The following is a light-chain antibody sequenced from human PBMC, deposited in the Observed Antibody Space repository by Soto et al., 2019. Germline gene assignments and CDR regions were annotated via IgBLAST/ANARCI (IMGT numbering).Light chain of an antibody. Sequence: QSALTQPASVSGSPGQSITISCTGTSSDVGGYNYVSWYQQHPGKAPKFMIYEVNNRPSGVSNRFSGSKSGNTASLTISGLQADDEADYYCSSYTSSSTWVFGGGTKLTVL. V-gene: IGLV2-14*01. J-gene: IGLJ3*02. CDR2: EVN. CDR3: SSYTSSSTWV. CDR1: SSDVGGYNY.